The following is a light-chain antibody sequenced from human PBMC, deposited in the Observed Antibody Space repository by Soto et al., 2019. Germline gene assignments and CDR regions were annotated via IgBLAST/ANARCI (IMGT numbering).Light chain of an antibody. Sequence: QSALTQPPSASGSPGQSVTISCTGTSSDVGGYNYVSWYQQNPGKVPKLMIYEVNKRPSGVPDRFSGSKSGNTASLIVSGLQAEDEADYYCTSYAGGNNVFGTGTKLTVL. V-gene: IGLV2-8*01. CDR3: TSYAGGNNV. J-gene: IGLJ1*01. CDR2: EVN. CDR1: SSDVGGYNY.